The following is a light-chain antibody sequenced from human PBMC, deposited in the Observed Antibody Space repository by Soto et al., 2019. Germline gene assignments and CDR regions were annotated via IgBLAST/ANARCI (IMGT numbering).Light chain of an antibody. J-gene: IGKJ1*01. V-gene: IGKV3-15*01. Sequence: EIVMTQSPATLSVSPGERATLSCRASESVSSNLAWYQQKPGQAPRILIYGASTRATGIPARFSGSGSGTEFTLTISSLQSEDFAVYYCQQDNNWPPMAFGQGTKVEIK. CDR1: ESVSSN. CDR3: QQDNNWPPMA. CDR2: GAS.